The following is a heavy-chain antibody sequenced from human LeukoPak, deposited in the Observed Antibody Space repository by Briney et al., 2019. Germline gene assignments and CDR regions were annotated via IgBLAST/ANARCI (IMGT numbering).Heavy chain of an antibody. D-gene: IGHD2-15*01. J-gene: IGHJ3*02. CDR3: ARPLCSGGSCYLGAFDI. CDR1: GGSFGDDY. CDR2: THHSGGT. Sequence: SSETLSLTCAVYGGSFGDDYWSWIRQPPGKGLEWIGETHHSGGTNYNPSLKSRVTISVDTSKNQFSLKLSSVTAADTAVYYCARPLCSGGSCYLGAFDIWGQGTMVTVSS. V-gene: IGHV4-34*01.